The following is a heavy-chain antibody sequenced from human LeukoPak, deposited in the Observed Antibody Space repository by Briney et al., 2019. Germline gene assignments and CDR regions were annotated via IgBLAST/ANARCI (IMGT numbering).Heavy chain of an antibody. CDR3: ASTFCSGGSCYLYY. V-gene: IGHV4-61*01. Sequence: PPQTLSLTCTVSGGSISSGSYYWSWIRQPPGKGLEWIGYIYYSGSTNYNPSLKSRVTISVDTSKNQFSLKLSSVTAADTAVYYCASTFCSGGSCYLYYWGQGTLVTVSS. CDR1: GGSISSGSYY. D-gene: IGHD2-15*01. CDR2: IYYSGST. J-gene: IGHJ4*02.